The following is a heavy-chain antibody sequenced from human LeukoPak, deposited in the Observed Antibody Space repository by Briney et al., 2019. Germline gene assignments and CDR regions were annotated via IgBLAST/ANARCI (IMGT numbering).Heavy chain of an antibody. CDR3: ARDEYTIFGVVAPGAFDI. D-gene: IGHD3-3*01. CDR1: GGSISSGSYY. J-gene: IGHJ3*02. Sequence: SETLSLTXTVSGGSISSGSYYWSWIRQPAGKGLEWIGRIYTSGTTNYNPSLKSRVTISVDTSKNQFSLKLSSVAAADTAIYYCARDEYTIFGVVAPGAFDIWGPGTMVTVSS. V-gene: IGHV4-61*02. CDR2: IYTSGTT.